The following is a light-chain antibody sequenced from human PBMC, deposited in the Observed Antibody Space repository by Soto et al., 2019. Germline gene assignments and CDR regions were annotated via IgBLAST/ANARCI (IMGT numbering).Light chain of an antibody. V-gene: IGKV3-20*01. CDR3: QQYGSSPLYT. CDR2: GAY. CDR1: QSVSSSY. Sequence: EIALTQSPGTLSFSPGERATLSCRASQSVSSSYLAWYQQKPGKAPRLLIYGAYSRATGIPDRFSGSGSGTDFTLTISRLEPEDLAVYYCQQYGSSPLYTFGQGTKLEIK. J-gene: IGKJ2*01.